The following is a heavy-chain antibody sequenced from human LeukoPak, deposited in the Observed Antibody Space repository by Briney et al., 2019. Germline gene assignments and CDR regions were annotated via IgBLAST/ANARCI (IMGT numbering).Heavy chain of an antibody. CDR1: GFTFSNCA. D-gene: IGHD6-19*01. J-gene: IGHJ4*02. V-gene: IGHV3-23*01. CDR2: ISADGYIT. Sequence: GGSLRLSCAASGFTFSNCAMTWVRHAPGKGLDWVSGISADGYITHYLASVKGRFTISRDNSKNTLYLQMNSLRPEDAAVYYCAKAFRYSSGWYEYWGQGTLVTVSS. CDR3: AKAFRYSSGWYEY.